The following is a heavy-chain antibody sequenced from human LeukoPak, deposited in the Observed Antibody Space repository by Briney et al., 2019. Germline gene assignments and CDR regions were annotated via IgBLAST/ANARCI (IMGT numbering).Heavy chain of an antibody. J-gene: IGHJ4*02. V-gene: IGHV4-38-2*02. D-gene: IGHD6-6*01. CDR1: GYSISSGYY. CDR3: ARTYSSSSKSDY. CDR2: IYHSGST. Sequence: SETLSLTCTVSGYSISSGYYWGWIRQPPGKGLEWIGSIYHSGSTYYNPSLKSRVTISVDTSKNQFSLKLSSVTAAGTAVYYCARTYSSSSKSDYWGQGTLVTVSS.